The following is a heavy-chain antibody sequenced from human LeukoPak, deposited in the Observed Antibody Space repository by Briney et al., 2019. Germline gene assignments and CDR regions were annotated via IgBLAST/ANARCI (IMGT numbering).Heavy chain of an antibody. CDR2: ISSSSSYI. J-gene: IGHJ4*02. D-gene: IGHD2-21*02. CDR3: ARVTYCGGDCPDY. Sequence: GGSLRLSCAASGFTFSSYAMSWVRQAPGKGLEWVSSISSSSSYIYYADSVKGRLTISRDNAKNSLYLQMNSLRAEDTAVYYCARVTYCGGDCPDYWGQGTLVTVSS. V-gene: IGHV3-21*01. CDR1: GFTFSSYA.